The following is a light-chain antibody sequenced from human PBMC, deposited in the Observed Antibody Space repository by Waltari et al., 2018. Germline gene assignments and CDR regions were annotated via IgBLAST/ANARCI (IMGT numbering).Light chain of an antibody. CDR1: ALPRQN. J-gene: IGLJ3*02. Sequence: SYDLTQPPSVSVSPGQTARITCSGDALPRQNVSWYQQRPGQAPGLMIYRDTKRPSGIPGRFSGSTSGTTVTLTISGVQPEDEADYYCQSAEAGGTSRVFGGGTKLIVL. CDR2: RDT. CDR3: QSAEAGGTSRV. V-gene: IGLV3-25*03.